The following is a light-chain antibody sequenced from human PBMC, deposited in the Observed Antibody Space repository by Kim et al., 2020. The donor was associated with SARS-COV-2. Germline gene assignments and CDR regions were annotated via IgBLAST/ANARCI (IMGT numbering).Light chain of an antibody. CDR2: DNN. V-gene: IGLV1-51*01. Sequence: GQKGTISCSGSSSNMGTNYESGRQQLPGTVAKVLIYDNNKRPSGIPDRFSGSKSGTSGTLDITGLQTGDEADYYCGTWDSSLSVWLFGGGTKVTVL. CDR3: GTWDSSLSVWL. J-gene: IGLJ3*02. CDR1: SSNMGTNY.